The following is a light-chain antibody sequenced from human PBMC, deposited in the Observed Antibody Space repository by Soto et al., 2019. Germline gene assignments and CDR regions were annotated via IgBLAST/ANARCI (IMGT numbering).Light chain of an antibody. CDR3: QQYNSYSWT. CDR2: DAS. Sequence: DIQMTQSPSTLSASVGDRVTITCRASQSISSWLAWYQQKPGKAPKLLIYDASSLDSGVPSRFSGSGSGTEFTLTISSLQPDDFATYYYQQYNSYSWTFGQGNKVEIK. J-gene: IGKJ1*01. CDR1: QSISSW. V-gene: IGKV1-5*01.